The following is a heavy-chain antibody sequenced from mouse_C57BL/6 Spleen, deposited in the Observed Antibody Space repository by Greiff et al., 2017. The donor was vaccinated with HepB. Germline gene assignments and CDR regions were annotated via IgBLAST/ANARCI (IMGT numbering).Heavy chain of an antibody. J-gene: IGHJ2*01. CDR2: INPSSGYT. CDR3: ARAGDYDGYFDY. D-gene: IGHD2-4*01. V-gene: IGHV1-7*01. CDR1: GYTFTSYW. Sequence: VQLQQSGAELAKPGASVKLSCKASGYTFTSYWMHWVKQRPGQGLEWIGYINPSSGYTKYNQKFKDKATLTADKSSRTAYMQLSSLTYEDSAVFACARAGDYDGYFDYWGQGTTLTVSS.